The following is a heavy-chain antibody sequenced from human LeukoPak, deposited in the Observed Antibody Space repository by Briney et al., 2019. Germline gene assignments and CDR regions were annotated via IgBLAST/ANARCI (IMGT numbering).Heavy chain of an antibody. Sequence: GGSLRLSCAASGFTFSSHGMHWVRQAPGKGLEWVAVISYDGNNKYYADSVKGRFTMSRDNSKNTLYLQMNSLRAEDTAVYYCAKGWHRSSRGDFDHWGQGTLVTVSS. CDR2: ISYDGNNK. V-gene: IGHV3-30*18. CDR3: AKGWHRSSRGDFDH. D-gene: IGHD2-15*01. CDR1: GFTFSSHG. J-gene: IGHJ4*02.